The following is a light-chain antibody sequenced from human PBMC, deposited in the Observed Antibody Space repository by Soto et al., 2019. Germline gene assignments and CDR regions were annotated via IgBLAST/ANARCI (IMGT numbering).Light chain of an antibody. CDR2: AAS. Sequence: AIQMTQSPSSLSASLGDIVTITCRASQGIRNDLGWYQQKPGKAPKLLIYAASSLQSGVPSRSSGSGSGTDFTLTISSLQPEDFATYYCLQDYNYPWTFGQGTKVDIK. CDR3: LQDYNYPWT. J-gene: IGKJ1*01. V-gene: IGKV1-6*01. CDR1: QGIRND.